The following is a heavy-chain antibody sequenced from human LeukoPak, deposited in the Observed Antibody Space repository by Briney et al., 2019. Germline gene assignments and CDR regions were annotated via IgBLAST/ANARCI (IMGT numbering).Heavy chain of an antibody. Sequence: GGSLRLSCAASGFTFSDYNMRLIRQAPEKGLEWVSTISRSGSTKYYADSVKGRFTISRDNAKNSLFLQMNSLRAEDTAVYYCARVLRYCSGGNCYSGGLGYMDVWGKGTTVTISS. J-gene: IGHJ6*03. CDR3: ARVLRYCSGGNCYSGGLGYMDV. CDR1: GFTFSDYN. D-gene: IGHD2-15*01. V-gene: IGHV3-11*01. CDR2: ISRSGSTK.